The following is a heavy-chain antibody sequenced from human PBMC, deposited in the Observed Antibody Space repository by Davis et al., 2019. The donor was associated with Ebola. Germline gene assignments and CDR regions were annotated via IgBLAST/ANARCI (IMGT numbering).Heavy chain of an antibody. CDR3: AKFEGG. Sequence: GESLKISCAASGFTVSSNYMSWVRQAPGKGLEWVSVIYSCGSTYYADSVKGRFTISRDNSKNTLYLQMNSLRAEDTAVYYCAKFEGGWGQGTLVTVSS. D-gene: IGHD3-16*01. CDR1: GFTVSSNY. J-gene: IGHJ4*02. CDR2: IYSCGST. V-gene: IGHV3-66*03.